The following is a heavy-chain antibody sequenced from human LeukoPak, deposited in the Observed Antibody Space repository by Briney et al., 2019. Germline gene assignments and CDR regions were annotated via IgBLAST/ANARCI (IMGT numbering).Heavy chain of an antibody. Sequence: GGPLRLSCAASGFTFSSYAMSWARQAPGKGLEWVSAISRSGVSTYYADSVKGRFTISRDNSKNTLYLQMNSLRAEDTAVYYCAKRHYDFWSGYQDQMYYFDYWGQGTLVTLSS. J-gene: IGHJ4*02. CDR2: ISRSGVST. D-gene: IGHD3-3*01. CDR1: GFTFSSYA. CDR3: AKRHYDFWSGYQDQMYYFDY. V-gene: IGHV3-23*01.